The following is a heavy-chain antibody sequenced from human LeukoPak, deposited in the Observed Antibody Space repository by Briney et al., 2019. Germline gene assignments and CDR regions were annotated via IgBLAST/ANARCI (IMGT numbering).Heavy chain of an antibody. D-gene: IGHD3-22*01. V-gene: IGHV4-39*01. J-gene: IGHJ4*02. CDR1: GGSISSSSYY. CDR2: TYYSGST. Sequence: SETLSLTCTVSGGSISSSSYYWGWIRQPPGKGLEWIGSTYYSGSTYYNPSLKSRVTISVDTSKNQFSLKLSSVTAADTAVYYCARQDYDSSGYYYAYYFDYWGQGTLITVSS. CDR3: ARQDYDSSGYYYAYYFDY.